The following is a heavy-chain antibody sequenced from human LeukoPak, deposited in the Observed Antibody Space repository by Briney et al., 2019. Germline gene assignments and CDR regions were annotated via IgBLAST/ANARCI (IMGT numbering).Heavy chain of an antibody. J-gene: IGHJ4*02. V-gene: IGHV3-11*01. CDR2: ISSSGSTI. Sequence: PSETLSLTCAVYGGSFSDYYMSWIRQAPGKGLEWVSYISSSGSTIYYADSVKGRFTISRDNAKNSLYLQMNSLRAEDTAVYYCARDRSSTTYYYDSSGYTFDYWGQGTLVTVSS. D-gene: IGHD3-22*01. CDR3: ARDRSSTTYYYDSSGYTFDY. CDR1: GGSFSDYY.